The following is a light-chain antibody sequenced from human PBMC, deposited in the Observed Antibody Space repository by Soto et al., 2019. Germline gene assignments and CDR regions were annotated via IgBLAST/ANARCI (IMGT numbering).Light chain of an antibody. J-gene: IGKJ2*01. CDR2: GAS. Sequence: EIVMTQSPATLSVSPGERATLSCRASQSVSSNLAWYQQKPGQAPRLLIYGASTRATGIPARFSGSGSGTEFTLTINSLQSADFAVYYCQQYNNWPPYTFGQGTELEIK. CDR1: QSVSSN. V-gene: IGKV3D-15*01. CDR3: QQYNNWPPYT.